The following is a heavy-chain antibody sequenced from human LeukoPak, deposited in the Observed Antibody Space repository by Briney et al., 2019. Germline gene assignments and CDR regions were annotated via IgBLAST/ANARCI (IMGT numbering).Heavy chain of an antibody. CDR1: GGSFSGYY. D-gene: IGHD4-23*01. V-gene: IGHV4-34*01. Sequence: PSETLSLTCAVYGGSFSGYYWSWIRQPPGKGLEWIGEINHSGSTNYNPSLKSRVTISVDTSRNQFSLKLSSVTAADTAVYYWARGRVGGDAFDIWGHATMVTVSS. CDR2: INHSGST. CDR3: ARGRVGGDAFDI. J-gene: IGHJ3*02.